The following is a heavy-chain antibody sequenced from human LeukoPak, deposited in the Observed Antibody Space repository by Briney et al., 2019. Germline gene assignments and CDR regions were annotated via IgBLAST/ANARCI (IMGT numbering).Heavy chain of an antibody. D-gene: IGHD7-27*01. CDR3: AKGLGNWGPGEAFDI. Sequence: PGGSLRLSCAASGFTFSSYAMSRVRQAPGKGLEWVSGISGSGGSTYYADSVKGRFTISRDNSKNTLYLQMNSLRAEDTAVYYCAKGLGNWGPGEAFDIWGQGTMVTVSS. J-gene: IGHJ3*02. CDR2: ISGSGGST. V-gene: IGHV3-23*01. CDR1: GFTFSSYA.